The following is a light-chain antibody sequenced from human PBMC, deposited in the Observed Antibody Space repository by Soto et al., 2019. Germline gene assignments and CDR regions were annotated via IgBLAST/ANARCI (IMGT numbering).Light chain of an antibody. V-gene: IGLV2-11*01. CDR1: NSDVGAYNY. CDR2: DVS. CDR3: SSFAGSYTHV. Sequence: QSALTQPRSVSGSPGQAVTFSCTGTNSDVGAYNYVSWYRQHPDKAPKLTIYDVSKRPSGVPDRFSGSKSGNTASLTISGLQAEDEADYFCSSFAGSYTHVFGTGTKVTVL. J-gene: IGLJ1*01.